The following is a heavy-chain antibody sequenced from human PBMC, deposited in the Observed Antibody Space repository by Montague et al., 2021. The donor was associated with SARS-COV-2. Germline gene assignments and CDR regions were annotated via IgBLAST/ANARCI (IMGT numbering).Heavy chain of an antibody. D-gene: IGHD3-22*01. CDR3: ASEVEIGWLSYFGN. J-gene: IGHJ4*02. V-gene: IGHV4-61*02. CDR2: VGTSGIT. Sequence: TLSLTCTVSGGSISSGTYYWSWVRQPAGKGLEWIGRVGTSGITNYNPSLESRITISIDTSANQFSLNLRSVTAADTAVYYCASEVEIGWLSYFGNWGQGTLVAVSS. CDR1: GGSISSGTYY.